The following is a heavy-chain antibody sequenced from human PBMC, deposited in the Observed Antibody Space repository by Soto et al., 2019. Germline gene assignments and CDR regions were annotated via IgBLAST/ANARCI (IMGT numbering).Heavy chain of an antibody. Sequence: QVQLREPGPGLVRPSGTLFLTCAVSGASVTSSNWWGWGRHPPGKGLEWIGEIYHGGSANYNPSLRSRVTMSVDKSKNQVFLQLSSVTAADTAVYYCARDPAAAGTFDYWGQGTLVTVSS. CDR2: IYHGGSA. J-gene: IGHJ4*02. CDR1: GASVTSSNW. D-gene: IGHD6-13*01. V-gene: IGHV4-4*02. CDR3: ARDPAAAGTFDY.